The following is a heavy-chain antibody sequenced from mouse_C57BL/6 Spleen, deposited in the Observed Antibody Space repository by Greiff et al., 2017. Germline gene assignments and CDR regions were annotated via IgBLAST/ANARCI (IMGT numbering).Heavy chain of an antibody. J-gene: IGHJ2*01. Sequence: VHVKQSGAELVRPGSSVKMSCKTSGYTFTSYGINWVKQRPGQGLEWIGYIYIGNGYTEYNEKFKGKATLTSDTSSSTAYMQLSSLTSEDSAIYFCARHYYGNYLYYFDYWGQGTTLTVSS. CDR1: GYTFTSYG. V-gene: IGHV1-58*01. CDR3: ARHYYGNYLYYFDY. D-gene: IGHD2-1*01. CDR2: IYIGNGYT.